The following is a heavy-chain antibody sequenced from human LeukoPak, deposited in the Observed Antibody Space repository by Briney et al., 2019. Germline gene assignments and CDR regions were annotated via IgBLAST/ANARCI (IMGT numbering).Heavy chain of an antibody. Sequence: SGGSLRLSCAVSGFTFRNYWMAWVRQAPGKGLEWVANIKPDASGKHYVDSVKGRFTISRDNAKNSLYPQMNSLRAEDTAVYYCVSRLYQLLLSGADADYWGQGTLVTVSS. CDR1: GFTFRNYW. CDR2: IKPDASGK. CDR3: VSRLYQLLLSGADADY. D-gene: IGHD2-2*01. J-gene: IGHJ4*02. V-gene: IGHV3-7*01.